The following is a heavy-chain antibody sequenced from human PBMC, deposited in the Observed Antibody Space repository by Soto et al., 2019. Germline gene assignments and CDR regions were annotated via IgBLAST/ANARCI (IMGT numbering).Heavy chain of an antibody. Sequence: SDTLSLTCTVSGCSIRSYYWSWIRQPPGKGLEWIGYIYYSGSTNYNPSLRSRVTISVDTSKNQFSLKLSSVTAADTAVYYCARDLWGYCGTDCYPLDVWGQGTTVTVS. D-gene: IGHD2-21*02. CDR1: GCSIRSYY. CDR3: ARDLWGYCGTDCYPLDV. J-gene: IGHJ6*02. CDR2: IYYSGST. V-gene: IGHV4-59*01.